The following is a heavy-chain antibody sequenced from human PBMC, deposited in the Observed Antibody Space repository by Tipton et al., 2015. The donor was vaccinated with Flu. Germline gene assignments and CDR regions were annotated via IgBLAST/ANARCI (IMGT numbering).Heavy chain of an antibody. J-gene: IGHJ5*02. D-gene: IGHD2/OR15-2a*01. V-gene: IGHV1-2*02. Sequence: QLVQSGAEMKKPGASVKVSCKASGYMFTVYHLHWIRQAPGQGPEWMGWVNPNSGDTQYSQKFQGRVTMTRDRSTNTVYMELRWLRSAAPAFSSWAGEGEYYAFFSGFSPKWFPPWGQGPLVPVSS. CDR3: AGEGEYYAFFSGFSPKWFPP. CDR2: VNPNSGDT. CDR1: GYMFTVYH.